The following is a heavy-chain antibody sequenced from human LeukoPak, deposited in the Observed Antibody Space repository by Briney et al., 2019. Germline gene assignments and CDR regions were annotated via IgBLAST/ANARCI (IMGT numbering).Heavy chain of an antibody. CDR2: IYPGDSDT. J-gene: IGHJ5*02. CDR1: GYSFASYW. D-gene: IGHD3-10*01. CDR3: ARLPYYYGSGSYYKGWFDR. Sequence: GESLKISCKGSGYSFASYWIGWVRQMPGKGLEWMGIIYPGDSDTRYSPSFQGQVTISAGKSISTAYLQWSSLKASDTAMYYCARLPYYYGSGSYYKGWFDRWGQGTLVTVSS. V-gene: IGHV5-51*01.